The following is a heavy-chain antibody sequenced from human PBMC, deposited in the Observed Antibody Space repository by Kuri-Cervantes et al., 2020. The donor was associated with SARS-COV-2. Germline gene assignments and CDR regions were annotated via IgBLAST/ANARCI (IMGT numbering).Heavy chain of an antibody. Sequence: GESLKISCAASGFTFSSCAMHWVRLAPGKGLEWVAFISYDGTNQYYADPVKGRFTISRDNSKNTLYLKMNSLRAEDTAVYYWARAPDSGNDYDYYFDYWGQGTLVTVSS. V-gene: IGHV3-30*04. CDR1: GFTFSSCA. CDR2: ISYDGTNQ. J-gene: IGHJ4*02. CDR3: ARAPDSGNDYDYYFDY. D-gene: IGHD5-12*01.